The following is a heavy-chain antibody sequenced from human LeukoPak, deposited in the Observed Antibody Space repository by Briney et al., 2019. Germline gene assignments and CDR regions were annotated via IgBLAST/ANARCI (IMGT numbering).Heavy chain of an antibody. J-gene: IGHJ4*02. CDR3: AKIVAISGRPREGFDY. CDR2: ISGSGGST. Sequence: LPGGSLRLSCAASGFTFSSYAMSWVRQAPGKGLEWVSAISGSGGSTYYADSVKGRFTISRDNSKNTLYLQMNSLRAEDTAVYYCAKIVAISGRPREGFDYWGQGTLVTVSS. CDR1: GFTFSSYA. V-gene: IGHV3-23*01. D-gene: IGHD1-26*01.